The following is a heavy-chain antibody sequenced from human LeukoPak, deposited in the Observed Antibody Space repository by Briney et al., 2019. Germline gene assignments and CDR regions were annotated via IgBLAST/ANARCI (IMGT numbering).Heavy chain of an antibody. D-gene: IGHD5-18*01. CDR3: AKDQVAGYSYGLIDY. V-gene: IGHV3-48*01. CDR2: ISSSSSTI. Sequence: PGGSLRLSCAASGFTFSSYSMNWVRQAPGKGLEWVSYISSSSSTIYYADSVKGRFTISRDNAKNSLYLQMNSLRAEDTAVYYCAKDQVAGYSYGLIDYWGQGTLVTVSS. CDR1: GFTFSSYS. J-gene: IGHJ4*02.